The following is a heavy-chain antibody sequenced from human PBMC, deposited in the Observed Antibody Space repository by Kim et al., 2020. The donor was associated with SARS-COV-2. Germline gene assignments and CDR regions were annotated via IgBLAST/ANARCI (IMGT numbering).Heavy chain of an antibody. CDR1: GFTFSSYE. CDR2: ISSSGSTI. J-gene: IGHJ6*02. V-gene: IGHV3-48*03. D-gene: IGHD1-1*01. Sequence: GGSLRLSCAASGFTFSSYEMNWVRQAPGKGLEWVSDISSSGSTIYYADSVKGRFTISRDNAKNSLYLQMNSLRAEDTAVYYCARARPWNYYYDYGMDVWGQGTTVTVSS. CDR3: ARARPWNYYYDYGMDV.